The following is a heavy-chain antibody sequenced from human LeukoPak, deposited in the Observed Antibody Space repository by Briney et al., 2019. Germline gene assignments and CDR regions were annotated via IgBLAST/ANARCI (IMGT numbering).Heavy chain of an antibody. J-gene: IGHJ4*02. CDR2: IYTSGST. V-gene: IGHV4-4*07. Sequence: SEALSLTCTVSGGSISSYYWSWIRQPAGKGLEWIGRIYTSGSTNYDPSLKSRVTMSVDTSKNQFSLKLTSVTAADTAVYYCARGDIAAAVAYWGQGTLVTVSS. CDR3: ARGDIAAAVAY. CDR1: GGSISSYY. D-gene: IGHD6-13*01.